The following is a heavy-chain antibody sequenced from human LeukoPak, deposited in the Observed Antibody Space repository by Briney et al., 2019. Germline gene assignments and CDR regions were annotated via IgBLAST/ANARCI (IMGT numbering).Heavy chain of an antibody. V-gene: IGHV3-21*01. Sequence: GGSLRLSCAASGFTFSSYSMNWVRQAPGKELEWVSSISSSSSFIYYADSVKGRFTISRDNAKNSLYLQMNSLRAEDTAVYYCASGTQLWLEVYWGQGTLVTVSS. D-gene: IGHD5-18*01. J-gene: IGHJ4*02. CDR2: ISSSSSFI. CDR1: GFTFSSYS. CDR3: ASGTQLWLEVY.